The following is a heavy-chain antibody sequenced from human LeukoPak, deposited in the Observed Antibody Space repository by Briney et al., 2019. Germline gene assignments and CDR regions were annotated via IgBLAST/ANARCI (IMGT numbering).Heavy chain of an antibody. D-gene: IGHD5-18*01. CDR2: INPNSGGT. V-gene: IGHV1-2*02. J-gene: IGHJ6*03. Sequence: ASVKVSCKPSGYTFGTHWMHWVRQAPGQGLEWMGCINPNSGGTNYAQKFQGRVTMTRDTSISTAYMELNRLRSGDTAVYYCARGGGFSYGDRYYYYYMDVWGKGTTVTISS. CDR1: GYTFGTHW. CDR3: ARGGGFSYGDRYYYYYMDV.